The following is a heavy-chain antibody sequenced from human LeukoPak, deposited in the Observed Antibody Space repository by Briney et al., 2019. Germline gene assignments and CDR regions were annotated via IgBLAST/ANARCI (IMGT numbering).Heavy chain of an antibody. J-gene: IGHJ4*02. D-gene: IGHD3-22*01. CDR2: ISSGTSYI. Sequence: PGGSLRLSCAASGFTFSSYSMNWVRQAPGKGLEWVSSISSGTSYIYYADSVKGRFTISRDNAKNSLYLQMNSLRAEDTAVYYCARDRHSSGCLDYWGQGTLVTVSS. V-gene: IGHV3-21*06. CDR1: GFTFSSYS. CDR3: ARDRHSSGCLDY.